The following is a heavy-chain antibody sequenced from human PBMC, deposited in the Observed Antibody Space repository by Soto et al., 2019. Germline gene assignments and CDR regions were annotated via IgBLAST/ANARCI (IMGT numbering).Heavy chain of an antibody. D-gene: IGHD5-12*01. J-gene: IGHJ4*02. V-gene: IGHV3-66*01. CDR1: GFTVSSKY. CDR2: IYSGGST. CDR3: AGGYSSYDYSVAGQFDY. Sequence: EVQLVESGGGLVQPGGSLRLSCAASGFTVSSKYMSWVRQAPGKGLEWVSIIYSGGSTYHADSVKGRFTISRDNSKNTLYVQMNSLSAQDTAVYYCAGGYSSYDYSVAGQFDYWGQGTLVTVSS.